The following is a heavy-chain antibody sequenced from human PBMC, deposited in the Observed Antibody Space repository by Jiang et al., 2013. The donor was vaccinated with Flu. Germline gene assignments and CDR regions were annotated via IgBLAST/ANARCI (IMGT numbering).Heavy chain of an antibody. CDR2: IIPIFGTA. V-gene: IGHV1-69*01. CDR3: ARDPTKMETGDGGY. CDR1: GTFSSYA. D-gene: IGHD7-27*01. J-gene: IGHJ4*02. Sequence: GTFSSYAISWVRQAPGQGLEWMGGIIPIFGTANYAQKFQGRVTITADESTSTAYMELSSLRSEDTAVYYCARDPTKMETGDGGYWGQGTLVTVSS.